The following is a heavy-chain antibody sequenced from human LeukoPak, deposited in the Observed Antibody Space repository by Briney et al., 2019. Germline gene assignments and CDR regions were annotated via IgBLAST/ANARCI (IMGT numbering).Heavy chain of an antibody. Sequence: ASVKVSCKASGYTFTGYYMHWVRQAPGQGLEGMGWINPNSGGTNYAQKFQGRVTMTRDTSISTAYMELSRLRSDDTAVYYCARFRCSSWYYYGMDVWGQGTTVTVSS. CDR2: INPNSGGT. V-gene: IGHV1-2*02. J-gene: IGHJ6*02. D-gene: IGHD6-13*01. CDR3: ARFRCSSWYYYGMDV. CDR1: GYTFTGYY.